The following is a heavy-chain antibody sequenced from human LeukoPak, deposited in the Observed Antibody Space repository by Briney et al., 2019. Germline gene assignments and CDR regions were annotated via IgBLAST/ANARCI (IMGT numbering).Heavy chain of an antibody. CDR3: ARRNRDGYNSYYYYGMDV. V-gene: IGHV1-69*04. J-gene: IGHJ6*02. CDR2: IIPILGIA. CDR1: GGTFSSYA. D-gene: IGHD5-24*01. Sequence: GASVKVSCKASGGTFSSYAISWVRQAPGQGLEWMGRIIPILGIANYAQKFQGRVTITADKSTSTAYMELSSLRSEDTAVYYCARRNRDGYNSYYYYGMDVWGQGTTVTVSS.